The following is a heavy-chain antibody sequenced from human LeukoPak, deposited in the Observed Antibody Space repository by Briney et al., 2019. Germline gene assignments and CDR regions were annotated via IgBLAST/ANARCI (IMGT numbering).Heavy chain of an antibody. CDR1: GGSISSGGYY. Sequence: PSETLSLTCTVSGGSISSGGYYWSWVRQHPGKGLEWIVYIYHSGSTYYNPSLKSRVTISVDRSKNQFSLKLSSVTAADTAVYYCARASGLGVLLWFGELLPYFDYWGQGTLVTVSS. CDR3: ARASGLGVLLWFGELLPYFDY. D-gene: IGHD3-10*01. CDR2: IYHSGST. V-gene: IGHV4-30-2*01. J-gene: IGHJ4*02.